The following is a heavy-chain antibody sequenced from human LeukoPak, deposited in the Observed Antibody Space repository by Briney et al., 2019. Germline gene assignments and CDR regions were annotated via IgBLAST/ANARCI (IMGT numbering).Heavy chain of an antibody. J-gene: IGHJ4*02. CDR2: INPSGRST. CDR1: GYTFTSYY. Sequence: ASVKVSCKASGYTFTSYYMHWVRQAPGQGLEWMGVINPSGRSTSHTQKFQGRVTITRDTSASIAYMELSSLRSDDMAVYYCARGIWSTTLTAYYLDYWGQGTLVTVSS. D-gene: IGHD4-17*01. V-gene: IGHV1-46*01. CDR3: ARGIWSTTLTAYYLDY.